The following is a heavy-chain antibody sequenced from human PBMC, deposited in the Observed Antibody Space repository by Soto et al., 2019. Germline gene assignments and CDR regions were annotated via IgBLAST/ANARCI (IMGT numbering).Heavy chain of an antibody. CDR1: GFTFSSYA. J-gene: IGHJ4*02. CDR3: ARDREQLELAGGFDD. D-gene: IGHD1-26*01. V-gene: IGHV3-30-3*01. Sequence: PGGSLRLSCAASGFTFSSYAMHWVRQAPGKGLEWVAVISYDGSNKYYADSVKGRFTISRANSKNTLYLQMNSLRAEDTAVYYCARDREQLELAGGFDDWGQRTLVTVSS. CDR2: ISYDGSNK.